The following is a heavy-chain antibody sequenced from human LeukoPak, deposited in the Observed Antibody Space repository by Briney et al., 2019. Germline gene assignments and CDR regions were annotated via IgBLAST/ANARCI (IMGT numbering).Heavy chain of an antibody. D-gene: IGHD6-6*01. CDR2: IYYSGST. Sequence: PSETLSLTCTVSGGSISSSSYYWGWIRQPPGKGLEWIGSIYYSGSTYYNPSLKSRVTISVDTSKNQFSLKLSSVTAADTAVYYCARHTAARRGGRYYFDYWGQGTLVTVSS. CDR1: GGSISSSSYY. CDR3: ARHTAARRGGRYYFDY. V-gene: IGHV4-39*01. J-gene: IGHJ4*02.